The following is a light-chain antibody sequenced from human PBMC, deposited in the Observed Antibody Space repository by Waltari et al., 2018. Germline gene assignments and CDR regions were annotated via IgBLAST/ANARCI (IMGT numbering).Light chain of an antibody. Sequence: EIVLTQSPATLSLSPGERATLSCRASQSVSNSLVWYQQKPGQSPRLLIYDASSRATVIPARCSGSVSGTDFTRTISSLEPEDFAVYYCQPRSSWPTFGGGTKVEIK. V-gene: IGKV3-11*01. J-gene: IGKJ4*01. CDR3: QPRSSWPT. CDR1: QSVSNS. CDR2: DAS.